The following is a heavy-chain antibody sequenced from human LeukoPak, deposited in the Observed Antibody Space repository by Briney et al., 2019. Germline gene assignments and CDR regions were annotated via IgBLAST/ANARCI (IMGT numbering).Heavy chain of an antibody. CDR1: GFSFSKYA. V-gene: IGHV3-23*01. D-gene: IGHD2-8*01. CDR2: LSWSGATS. Sequence: GGSLRLSCAASGFSFSKYAMSWVRQVPGKGLEWVSTLSWSGATSSYADSVQGRFSISRDNSNNTLYLQMNSLRAEDTALYYCAKDRIVLTVYAFDSWGQGTLVTVSS. CDR3: AKDRIVLTVYAFDS. J-gene: IGHJ4*02.